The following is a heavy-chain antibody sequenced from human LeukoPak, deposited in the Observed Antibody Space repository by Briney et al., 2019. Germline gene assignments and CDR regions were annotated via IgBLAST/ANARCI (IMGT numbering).Heavy chain of an antibody. Sequence: VASVKVSCKVSGYTLTELSMHWVRQAPGKGLEWMGGFDPEDGETIYAQKFQGRVTMTEDTSTDTAYMELSSLRSEDTAVYYCATHVPHMVRGRIDAFDIWGRGTMVTVSS. CDR1: GYTLTELS. D-gene: IGHD3-10*01. CDR3: ATHVPHMVRGRIDAFDI. V-gene: IGHV1-24*01. J-gene: IGHJ3*02. CDR2: FDPEDGET.